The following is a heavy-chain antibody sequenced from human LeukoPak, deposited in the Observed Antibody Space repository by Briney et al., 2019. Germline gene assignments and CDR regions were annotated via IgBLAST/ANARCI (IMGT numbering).Heavy chain of an antibody. V-gene: IGHV1-18*01. CDR2: ISAYNGNT. J-gene: IGHJ6*04. D-gene: IGHD3-3*01. Sequence: ASVKVSCKASGYTFTSYGISWVRQSPGQGLEWMGWISAYNGNTNYAQKLQGRVTMTTDTSTSTAYMELRSLRSDDTAVYYCARAPPIFGVIIMDVWGKGTTVTVSS. CDR3: ARAPPIFGVIIMDV. CDR1: GYTFTSYG.